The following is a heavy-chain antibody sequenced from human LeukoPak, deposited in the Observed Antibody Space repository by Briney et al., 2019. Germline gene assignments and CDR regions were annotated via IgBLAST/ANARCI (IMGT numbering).Heavy chain of an antibody. CDR1: GFTFSSYA. D-gene: IGHD1-26*01. J-gene: IGHJ6*02. CDR3: AKDDSGSYSYYYYGMDV. V-gene: IGHV3-23*01. Sequence: PGGSLRLSCAASGFTFSSYAMSWVRQAPGKGLEWVSVISGSGGSTYYADSVKGRFTISRDNSKNTLYLQMNSLRAEDTAVYYCAKDDSGSYSYYYYGMDVWGQGTTVTVSS. CDR2: ISGSGGST.